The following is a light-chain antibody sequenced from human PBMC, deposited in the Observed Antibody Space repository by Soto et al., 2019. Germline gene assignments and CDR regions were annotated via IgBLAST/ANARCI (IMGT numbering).Light chain of an antibody. V-gene: IGLV2-11*01. J-gene: IGLJ1*01. Sequence: QSALSQPGSVCGSPGQSFTISCTGTSSDVGAYNYVSWYQQHPGKAPKLMTYDVSKQPSGVPDRFSGYKSGNTASLTISGLQAEDEADYYCCSYADNYSYVFGTGTKVTVL. CDR1: SSDVGAYNY. CDR3: CSYADNYSYV. CDR2: DVS.